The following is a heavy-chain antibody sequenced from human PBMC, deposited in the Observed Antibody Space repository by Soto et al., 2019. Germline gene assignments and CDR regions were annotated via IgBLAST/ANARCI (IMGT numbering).Heavy chain of an antibody. CDR3: ARGGGSTKVDK. CDR2: TSNSGST. CDR1: GGSITSSGYY. Sequence: QVQLQESGPGLVKPSQTLSLTCTVSGGSITSSGYYWSWIRQHPGEGLEWIGFTSNSGSTSYNPSLEHRVTISVDTSSHQFSLNLKSVTAAETAVYYCARGGGSTKVDKWGQATLATVS. V-gene: IGHV4-31*03. J-gene: IGHJ4*02. D-gene: IGHD2-2*01.